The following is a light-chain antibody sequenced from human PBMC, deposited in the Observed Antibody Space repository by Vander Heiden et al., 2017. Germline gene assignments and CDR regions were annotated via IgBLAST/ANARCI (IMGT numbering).Light chain of an antibody. V-gene: IGLV1-40*01. Sequence: QSVLTQPPSVAGAPGQRVTISGPGSGSHIGAGYGVHWYQQLPGTAPNVLIYGGSDRPSGVPDRFSCSKSDTSASLAITGLQAEDEADYYCQSYDNSRSASVFGGGTKLTVL. J-gene: IGLJ2*01. CDR2: GGS. CDR3: QSYDNSRSASV. CDR1: GSHIGAGYG.